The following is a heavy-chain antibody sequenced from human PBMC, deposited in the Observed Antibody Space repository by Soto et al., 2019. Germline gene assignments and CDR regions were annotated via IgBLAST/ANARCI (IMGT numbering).Heavy chain of an antibody. D-gene: IGHD3-3*01. J-gene: IGHJ5*02. Sequence: QVQLVESGGGVVQPGRSLRLSCAASGFTFSSYGMHWVRQAPGKGLEWVAVIWYDGSNKYYADSVKGRFTISRDNSKNTLYLQMNSLRAEDTAVYYCARDGLIFGVVIHPYNWFDPWGQGTLVTVSS. CDR2: IWYDGSNK. CDR3: ARDGLIFGVVIHPYNWFDP. V-gene: IGHV3-33*01. CDR1: GFTFSSYG.